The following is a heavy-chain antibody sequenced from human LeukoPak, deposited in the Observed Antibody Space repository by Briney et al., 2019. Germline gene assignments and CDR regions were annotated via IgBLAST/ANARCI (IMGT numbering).Heavy chain of an antibody. V-gene: IGHV1-18*01. CDR2: ISAYNGNT. J-gene: IGHJ3*02. Sequence: RASVKVSCKASGYTFTSYGISWVRQAPGQGLEWMGWISAYNGNTNYAQKLQGRVTMTTDTSTSTAYMELRSLRSDDTAVYYCARGSLRYFDWSDAFDIWGQGTMVTVSS. D-gene: IGHD3-9*01. CDR3: ARGSLRYFDWSDAFDI. CDR1: GYTFTSYG.